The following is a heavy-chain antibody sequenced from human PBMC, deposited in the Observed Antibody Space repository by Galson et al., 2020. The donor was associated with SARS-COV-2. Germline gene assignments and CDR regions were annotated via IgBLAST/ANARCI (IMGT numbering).Heavy chain of an antibody. CDR2: IYYSGST. V-gene: IGHV4-39*07. Sequence: SETLSLTCTVSGGSISSSSYYWGWIRQPPGKGLEWIGSIYYSGSTYYNPSLKRRVTISVAPSKHQFSLKLSSVTAADTAVYYWERYQAAACLNWFDPWGQGTLVTVSS. CDR1: GGSISSSSYY. J-gene: IGHJ5*02. D-gene: IGHD6-13*01. CDR3: ERYQAAACLNWFDP.